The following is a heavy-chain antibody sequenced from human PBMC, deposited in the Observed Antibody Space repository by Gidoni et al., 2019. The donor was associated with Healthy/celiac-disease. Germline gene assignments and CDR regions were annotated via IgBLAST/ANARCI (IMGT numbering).Heavy chain of an antibody. CDR2: ISWNSGSI. CDR3: AKGDYNDY. Sequence: EVQLVESGGGLVQPGRSLRLSCAASGFTFDDYAMHWVRQAPGKGLEWVSGISWNSGSIGYADSVKGRFTISRDNAKNSLYLQMNSLRAEDTALYYCAKGDYNDYWGQGTLVTVSS. D-gene: IGHD4-17*01. J-gene: IGHJ4*02. V-gene: IGHV3-9*01. CDR1: GFTFDDYA.